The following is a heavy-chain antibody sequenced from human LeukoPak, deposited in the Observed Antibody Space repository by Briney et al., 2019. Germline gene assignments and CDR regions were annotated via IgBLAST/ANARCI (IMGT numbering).Heavy chain of an antibody. CDR3: ARGYDH. CDR1: GGSISGSHYY. CDR2: INYSGNR. V-gene: IGHV4-39*01. D-gene: IGHD3-16*01. Sequence: SETLSLTCSVSGGSISGSHYYWAWIRQPPGKGLEWIAIINYSGNRYYNPSLRSRATISVDTSTNQFSLNLNSVTAEETAVYYCARGYDHWGQGTLVTVSS. J-gene: IGHJ4*02.